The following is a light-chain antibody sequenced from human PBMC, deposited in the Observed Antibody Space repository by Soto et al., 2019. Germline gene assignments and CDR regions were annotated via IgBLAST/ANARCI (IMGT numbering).Light chain of an antibody. J-gene: IGKJ4*01. CDR3: QQYLSYPLT. V-gene: IGKV1-5*01. CDR1: QSLGTW. CDR2: DVS. Sequence: ITNSTATLSASLEDRVSITCRVGQSLGTWVAWYQQKPGTAPVLLIYDVSRLESGVPSRFSGRGSGTEFTLTISILQPDDFATYYCQQYLSYPLTFGGGTKV.